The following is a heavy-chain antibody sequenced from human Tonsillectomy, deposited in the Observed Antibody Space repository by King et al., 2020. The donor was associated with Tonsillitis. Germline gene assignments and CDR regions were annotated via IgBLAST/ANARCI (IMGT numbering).Heavy chain of an antibody. CDR2: IKHDGSEK. V-gene: IGHV3-7*03. J-gene: IGHJ3*02. D-gene: IGHD6-6*01. Sequence: QLVQSGGGLVQPGGSLRLSCAASGFTFRSYWMSWVRQAPGKGLEWVANIKHDGSEKYYVDSVKGRFTISRDNAKISLSLQMNSLRVEDTAVYYCARGSIAKKFDSFDIWGQGTMVTVSS. CDR3: ARGSIAKKFDSFDI. CDR1: GFTFRSYW.